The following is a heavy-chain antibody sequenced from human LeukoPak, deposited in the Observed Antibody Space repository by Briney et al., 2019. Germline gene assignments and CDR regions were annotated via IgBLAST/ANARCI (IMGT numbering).Heavy chain of an antibody. CDR2: IYHSGST. CDR1: GYSISSGYY. CDR3: ARRNGGSFDY. Sequence: SETLSLTCTVSGYSISSGYYWGWIRQPPGKGLEWIGSIYHSGSTYYNPSLKSRVTISVDTSKNQFSLKLSSVTAADTAVYYCARRNGGSFDYWGQGTLVTVSS. V-gene: IGHV4-38-2*02. D-gene: IGHD2-8*01. J-gene: IGHJ4*02.